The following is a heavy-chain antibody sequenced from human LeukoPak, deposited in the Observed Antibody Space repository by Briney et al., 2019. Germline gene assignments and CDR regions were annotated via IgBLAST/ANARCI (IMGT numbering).Heavy chain of an antibody. V-gene: IGHV1-69*05. CDR1: GGTFSNYT. J-gene: IGHJ4*02. CDR3: ARGSHYRYCSGTSCYNIDY. CDR2: IIPVFGTG. Sequence: GASVKVSCKASGGTFSNYTINWVRQAPGQGLEWMGGIIPVFGTGKTAQRFQGRLTITTDESTITAYMELSSLRSEDTAVYYCARGSHYRYCSGTSCYNIDYWGQGTLVTVSS. D-gene: IGHD2-2*02.